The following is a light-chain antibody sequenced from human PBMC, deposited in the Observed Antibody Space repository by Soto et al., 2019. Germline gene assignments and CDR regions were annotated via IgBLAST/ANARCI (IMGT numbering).Light chain of an antibody. J-gene: IGKJ1*01. CDR2: GAS. CDR1: QSVSSN. V-gene: IGKV3-15*01. Sequence: EIVMTQSPATLSVSPGERATLSCRASQSVSSNLAWYQQKPGQAPRLLIFGASTRATGIPARFSGSGSGTEFTLTISSLQSEDFAIYYCQQYYNWVTFGQGTKVDIK. CDR3: QQYYNWVT.